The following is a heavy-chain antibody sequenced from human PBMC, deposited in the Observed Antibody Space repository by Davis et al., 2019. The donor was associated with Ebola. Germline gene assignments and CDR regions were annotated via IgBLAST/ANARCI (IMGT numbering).Heavy chain of an antibody. V-gene: IGHV3-49*04. D-gene: IGHD5-12*01. CDR2: IKSKSYGGIT. J-gene: IGHJ4*02. CDR1: GFTFGDYA. Sequence: GESLKISCTASGFTFGDYAVTWVRQAPGKGLEWVSFIKSKSYGGITQYAASVKGRFTISRDESKSIAYLQMNSQKPEDTAVYYCARAYSGYGWGYWGQGTLVTVSS. CDR3: ARAYSGYGWGY.